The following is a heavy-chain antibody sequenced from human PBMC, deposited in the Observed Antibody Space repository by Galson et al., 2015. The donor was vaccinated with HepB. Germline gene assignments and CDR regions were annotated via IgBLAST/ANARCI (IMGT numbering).Heavy chain of an antibody. CDR2: INTNTGNP. V-gene: IGHV7-4-1*02. Sequence: SVKVSCKASGYTFTSYAMNWVRQAPGQGLEWMGWINTNTGNPTYAQGSTGRFVFSLDTSVSTAYLQISSLKAEDTAVYYCARDKGVAGRDAFDIWGQGTMVTVSS. J-gene: IGHJ3*02. D-gene: IGHD6-19*01. CDR1: GYTFTSYA. CDR3: ARDKGVAGRDAFDI.